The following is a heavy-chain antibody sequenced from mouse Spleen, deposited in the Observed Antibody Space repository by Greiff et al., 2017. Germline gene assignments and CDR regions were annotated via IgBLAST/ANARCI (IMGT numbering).Heavy chain of an antibody. D-gene: IGHD1-1*01. CDR1: GFTFSSYA. V-gene: IGHV5-9-1*01. CDR3: ARSGITTVVDYYAMDY. Sequence: EVKVVESGGGLVKPGGSLKLSCAASGFTFSSYAMSWVRQTPEKRLEWVATISSGGSYTYYPDSVKGRFTISRDNAKNTLYLQMSSLRSEDTAMYYCARSGITTVVDYYAMDYWGQGTSVTVSS. CDR2: ISSGGSYT. J-gene: IGHJ4*01.